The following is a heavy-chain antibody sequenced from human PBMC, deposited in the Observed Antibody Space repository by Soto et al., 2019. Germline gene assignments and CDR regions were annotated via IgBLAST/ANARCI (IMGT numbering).Heavy chain of an antibody. V-gene: IGHV3-23*01. CDR2: ISGSGGST. J-gene: IGHJ4*02. CDR3: AKDLYHLAGTERGSRDH. CDR1: VFTFSSYA. Sequence: EVQLLESGGGLVQPGGSLRLSCAASVFTFSSYAMSWIRQAPGKGLEWVSAISGSGGSTYYADSVKGRFTISRDNFKNTLYLQMNSLRDEDTAVYYCAKDLYHLAGTERGSRDHWGQGTMVTVSS. D-gene: IGHD6-19*01.